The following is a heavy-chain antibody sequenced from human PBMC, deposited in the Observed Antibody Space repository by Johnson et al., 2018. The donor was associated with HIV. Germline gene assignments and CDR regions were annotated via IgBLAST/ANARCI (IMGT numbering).Heavy chain of an antibody. CDR3: ARAVTPFGDWEAFDI. CDR1: GFTFSDYY. D-gene: IGHD3-10*01. V-gene: IGHV3-30-3*01. CDR2: ISYDGGNK. J-gene: IGHJ3*02. Sequence: QMLLVESGGGLVKPGGSLRLSCAASGFTFSDYYMSWIRQAPGKGLEWVAVISYDGGNKYYADSVKGRFTISRDNSKNTLYLQMNSLRAEDTAVYYCARAVTPFGDWEAFDIWGQGKMVTVSS.